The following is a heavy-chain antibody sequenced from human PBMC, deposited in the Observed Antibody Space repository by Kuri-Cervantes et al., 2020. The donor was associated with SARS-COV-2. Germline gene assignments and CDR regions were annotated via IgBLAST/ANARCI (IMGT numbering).Heavy chain of an antibody. CDR1: GFTFSSYR. J-gene: IGHJ6*02. Sequence: GESLKISCAASGFTFSSYRMHWVRQAPGKGLVWVSRINSYGSSTSYADSVKGRFTISRDNAKNTLYLQMNSLRADDTAVYYCVKENSGRAPLMDVWGQGTTVTVSS. V-gene: IGHV3-74*01. D-gene: IGHD1-26*01. CDR3: VKENSGRAPLMDV. CDR2: INSYGSST.